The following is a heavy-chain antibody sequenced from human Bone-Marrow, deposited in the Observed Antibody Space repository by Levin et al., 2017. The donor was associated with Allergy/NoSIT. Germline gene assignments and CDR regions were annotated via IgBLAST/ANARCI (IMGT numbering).Heavy chain of an antibody. V-gene: IGHV3-20*01. J-gene: IGHJ4*02. Sequence: GESLKISCAASGFTFNEYGMSWVRQAPGKGLEWVAGINWKAGSTGYADSVKGRFIISRDNAKKALYLQMNSLRAEDTALYHCARGDGGDYWGQGSLVIVSS. CDR3: ARGDGGDY. CDR1: GFTFNEYG. D-gene: IGHD3-10*01. CDR2: INWKAGST.